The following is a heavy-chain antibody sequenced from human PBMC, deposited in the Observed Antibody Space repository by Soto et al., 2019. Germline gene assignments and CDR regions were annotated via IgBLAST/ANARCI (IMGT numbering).Heavy chain of an antibody. CDR1: GYTFTSYG. D-gene: IGHD2-15*01. Sequence: ASVKVSCKASGYTFTSYGISWVRQAPGQGLEWMGWISAYNGNTNYAQKLQGRVTTTTDTSTSTAYMELRSLRSDDTAVYYCARGLGYCSSGSCYRGVDWFDPWGQGTLVTVSS. V-gene: IGHV1-18*01. CDR2: ISAYNGNT. CDR3: ARGLGYCSSGSCYRGVDWFDP. J-gene: IGHJ5*02.